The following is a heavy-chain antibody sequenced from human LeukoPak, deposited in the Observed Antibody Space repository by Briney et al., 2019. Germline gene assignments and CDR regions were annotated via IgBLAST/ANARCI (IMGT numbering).Heavy chain of an antibody. Sequence: NASETLSLTCTVSGGSISSGGYYWSWIRQHPGKGLEWIGYIYYSGSTYYNPSLKSRVTISVDTSKNQFSLKLSSVTAADTAVYYCARGAIAASTNWFDPWGQGTLVTVSS. V-gene: IGHV4-31*03. D-gene: IGHD6-13*01. J-gene: IGHJ5*02. CDR2: IYYSGST. CDR3: ARGAIAASTNWFDP. CDR1: GGSISSGGYY.